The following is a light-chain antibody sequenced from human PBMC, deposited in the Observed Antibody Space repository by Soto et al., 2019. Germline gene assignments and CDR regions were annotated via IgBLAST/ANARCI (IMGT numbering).Light chain of an antibody. V-gene: IGLV3-25*03. CDR1: ALSKQY. CDR2: KDT. J-gene: IGLJ1*01. Sequence: SYELTQPPSVSVSPGRTARITCFGDALSKQYVSWYQQRPGQAPVLVIYKDTERPSGIPERFSGSTSGTTVTLTIGGVQAEDEADYFCQSADNSGSNYVFGTGTKVTVL. CDR3: QSADNSGSNYV.